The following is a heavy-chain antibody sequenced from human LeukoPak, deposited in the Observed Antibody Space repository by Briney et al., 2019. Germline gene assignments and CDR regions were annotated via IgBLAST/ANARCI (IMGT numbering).Heavy chain of an antibody. CDR3: ARERRGRYTYGYTDY. D-gene: IGHD5-18*01. CDR2: INHSGST. CDR1: GGSFSGYY. V-gene: IGHV4-34*10. Sequence: SETLSLTCAVYGGSFSGYYWSWIRQPPGKGLEWIGEINHSGSTNYNPSLKSRITMSVDTSKNQFSLKLGSVTAADTAVYYCARERRGRYTYGYTDYWGRGTLVTVSS. J-gene: IGHJ4*02.